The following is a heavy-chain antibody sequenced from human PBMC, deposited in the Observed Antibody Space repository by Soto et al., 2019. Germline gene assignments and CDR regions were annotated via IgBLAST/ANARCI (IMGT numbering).Heavy chain of an antibody. CDR1: GFTFSSYA. D-gene: IGHD2-2*01. J-gene: IGHJ4*02. Sequence: GGSLRLSCAASGFTFSSYAMSWVRQAPGKGLEWVSAISGSGGSTYYADSVKGRFTISRDNSKNTLYLQMNSLRAEDTAVYYCAKDVPYCSSTSCYYYFDYWGQGTPVTVSS. CDR3: AKDVPYCSSTSCYYYFDY. V-gene: IGHV3-23*01. CDR2: ISGSGGST.